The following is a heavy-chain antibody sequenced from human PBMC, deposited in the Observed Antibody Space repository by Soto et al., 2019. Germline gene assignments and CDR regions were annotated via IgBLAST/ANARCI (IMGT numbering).Heavy chain of an antibody. CDR1: GDSINNSHW. CDR3: AREVNSSPARGPNSFDP. J-gene: IGHJ5*02. V-gene: IGHV4-4*02. Sequence: QVQLQESGPGLVQPSGTLSLTCAVSGDSINNSHWWSWVRQTPWKGLEWIGETYHSGTTNYNPSLKTRVTISIDKSKNQFSLKMNSVTAADTAVYYCAREVNSSPARGPNSFDPWGQGTLVTVSS. D-gene: IGHD6-13*01. CDR2: TYHSGTT.